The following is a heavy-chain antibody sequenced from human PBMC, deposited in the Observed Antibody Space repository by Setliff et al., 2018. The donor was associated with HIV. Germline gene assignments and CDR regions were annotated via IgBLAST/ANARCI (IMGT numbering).Heavy chain of an antibody. CDR3: ARDPYCSGDGCFRYYKH. CDR2: VCQRGGI. D-gene: IGHD2-15*01. Sequence: SETLSLTCAVSGDSINTPHCWSWVRQSLEKGLEWIGEVCQRGGINYNPFLWSRASISMDKPRNYFSLEMASMTAADTAVYFCARDPYCSGDGCFRYYKHWGRGTLVTVSS. J-gene: IGHJ1*01. CDR1: GDSINTPHC. V-gene: IGHV4-4*02.